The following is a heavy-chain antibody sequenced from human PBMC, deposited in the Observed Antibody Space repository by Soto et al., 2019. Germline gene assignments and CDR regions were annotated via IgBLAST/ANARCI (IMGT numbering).Heavy chain of an antibody. D-gene: IGHD3-10*01. CDR3: ARHILWFGELLPFDY. CDR2: IKQDGSEK. J-gene: IGHJ4*02. Sequence: GGSLRLSCAASGFTFSSYWMSWVRQAPGKGLEWVANIKQDGSEKYYVDSVNGRFTISRDNAKNSLYLQMNSLRAEDTAVYYCARHILWFGELLPFDYWGQGTLVTVSS. V-gene: IGHV3-7*01. CDR1: GFTFSSYW.